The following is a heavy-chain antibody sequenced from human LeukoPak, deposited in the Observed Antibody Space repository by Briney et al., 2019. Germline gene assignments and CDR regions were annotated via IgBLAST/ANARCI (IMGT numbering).Heavy chain of an antibody. J-gene: IGHJ5*02. CDR2: AYHSGIT. Sequence: SETLSLTCTVSGDSISSYDWSWIRHPPGKGLEWIGYAYHSGITNYNPPLKSRVTISVDTSESQLSLRLSSVTAADTAIYYCARHGGTFDPWGQGILVTVSS. CDR3: ARHGGTFDP. D-gene: IGHD1-1*01. V-gene: IGHV4-59*01. CDR1: GDSISSYD.